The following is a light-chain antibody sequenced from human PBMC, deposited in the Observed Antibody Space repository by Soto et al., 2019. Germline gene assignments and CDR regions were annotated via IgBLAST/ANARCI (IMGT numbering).Light chain of an antibody. V-gene: IGKV3-20*01. Sequence: EIALTQSPGTLSLSPGERATLSCRASQSVSNNYLAWYQQKPGQAPRLLIYGASNRATGIPDRFSGSGSGTDFTLTISRLEPEDFAVYYCQQYTNWPKTFGQGTKVDIK. J-gene: IGKJ1*01. CDR2: GAS. CDR1: QSVSNNY. CDR3: QQYTNWPKT.